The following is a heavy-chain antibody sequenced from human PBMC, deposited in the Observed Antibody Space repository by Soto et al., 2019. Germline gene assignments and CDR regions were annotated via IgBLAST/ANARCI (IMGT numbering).Heavy chain of an antibody. CDR3: ARAESKGARLERLWFGESEGNDAFDI. D-gene: IGHD3-10*01. V-gene: IGHV3-53*01. CDR2: IYSGGST. J-gene: IGHJ3*02. Sequence: GGSLRLSCAASGFTVSSNYMSWVRQAPGKGLEWVSVIYSGGSTYYADSVKGRFTISRDNSKNTLYLQMNSLRAEDTAVYYCARAESKGARLERLWFGESEGNDAFDIWGQGTMVTVSS. CDR1: GFTVSSNY.